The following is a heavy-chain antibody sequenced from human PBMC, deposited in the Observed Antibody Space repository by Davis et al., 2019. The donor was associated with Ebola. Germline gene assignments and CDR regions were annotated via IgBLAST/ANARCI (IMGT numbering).Heavy chain of an antibody. CDR1: DDSISSSNYY. J-gene: IGHJ3*02. CDR2: MYHSGRT. CDR3: ARHSDRTSAPYDGFDI. Sequence: MPSETLSLICTVSDDSISSSNYYWGWIRQPPGKGLEWIARMYHSGRTYYNPSLKSRVTISVDTSKKQLFLKLSSVTAADTAVYYCARHSDRTSAPYDGFDIWGQGTMVTVSS. V-gene: IGHV4-39*01. D-gene: IGHD1-14*01.